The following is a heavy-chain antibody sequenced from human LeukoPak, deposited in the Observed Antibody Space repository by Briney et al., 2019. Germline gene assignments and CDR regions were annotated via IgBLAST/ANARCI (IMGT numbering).Heavy chain of an antibody. CDR3: ARRSVQLARFDYYYMDV. D-gene: IGHD3-3*01. CDR1: GGSFSGYY. J-gene: IGHJ6*03. Sequence: SETLSLTCAVYGGSFSGYYWSWIRQPPGKGLEWIGEINHSGSTNYNPSLKSRVTMSVDTSKNQFSLKLSSMTAADTAVYYCARRSVQLARFDYYYMDVWDKGTTVTVSS. CDR2: INHSGST. V-gene: IGHV4-34*01.